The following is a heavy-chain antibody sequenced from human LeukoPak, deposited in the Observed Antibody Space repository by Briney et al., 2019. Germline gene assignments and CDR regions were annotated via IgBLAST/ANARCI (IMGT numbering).Heavy chain of an antibody. J-gene: IGHJ5*02. V-gene: IGHV1-2*02. CDR2: INPNSGGT. CDR3: ARERPYSSSSSWFDP. CDR1: GYTFTGYY. Sequence: ASVKVSCKASGYTFTGYYMHWVRQAPGQGLEWMGWINPNSGGTNYAQKFQGRVTMTRDTSISIAYMELSRLRSDDTAVYYCARERPYSSSSSWFDPWGQGTLVTVSS. D-gene: IGHD6-6*01.